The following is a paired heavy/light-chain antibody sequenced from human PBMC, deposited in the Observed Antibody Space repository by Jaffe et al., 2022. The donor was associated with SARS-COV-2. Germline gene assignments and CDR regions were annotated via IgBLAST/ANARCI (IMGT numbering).Light chain of an antibody. CDR3: QSYDSSLSGTWV. CDR2: GNS. J-gene: IGLJ3*02. Sequence: QSVLTQPPSVSGAPGQRVTISCTGSSSNIGAGYDVHWYQQLPGTAPKLLIYGNSNRPSGVPDRFSGSKSGTSASLAITGLQAEDEADYYCQSYDSSLSGTWVFGGGTKLTVL. V-gene: IGLV1-40*01. CDR1: SSNIGAGYD.
Heavy chain of an antibody. CDR2: IYWNDDK. J-gene: IGHJ5*02. CDR3: AHRLYDYSNYQGYLTNWFDP. Sequence: QITLKESGPTLVKPTQTLTLTCTFSGFSLSTSGVGVGWIRQPPGKALEWLALIYWNDDKRYSPSLKSRLTITKDTSKNQVVLTMTNMDPVDTATYYCAHRLYDYSNYQGYLTNWFDPWGQGTLVTVSS. CDR1: GFSLSTSGVG. D-gene: IGHD4-4*01. V-gene: IGHV2-5*01.